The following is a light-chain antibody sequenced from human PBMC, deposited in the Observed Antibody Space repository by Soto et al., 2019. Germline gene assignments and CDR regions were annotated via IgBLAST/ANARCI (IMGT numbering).Light chain of an antibody. CDR3: SSYTSSSTYVV. V-gene: IGLV2-14*01. J-gene: IGLJ2*01. CDR2: DVS. CDR1: SSDVGGYNY. Sequence: QSALTQPASVSGSPGQSITISCTGTSSDVGGYNYVSWYQQHPGKAPKLMIYDVSNRPSGVSNRFSGSKSGNTDSLTISGLQAEDEADYYCSSYTSSSTYVVFGGGTKVTV.